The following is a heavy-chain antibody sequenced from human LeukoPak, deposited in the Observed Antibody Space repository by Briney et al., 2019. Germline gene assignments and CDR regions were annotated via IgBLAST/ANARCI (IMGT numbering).Heavy chain of an antibody. D-gene: IGHD6-19*01. CDR2: IIPIFGTA. CDR3: ASTPLTGTYSSGWYRVVNFDY. Sequence: SVKVSCKASGGTFSSYAISWVRQAPGQGLEWMGGIIPIFGTANYAQKFQGRVTITADESTSTAYMELSSLRSEDTAVYYCASTPLTGTYSSGWYRVVNFDYWGQGTLVTVSS. CDR1: GGTFSSYA. J-gene: IGHJ4*02. V-gene: IGHV1-69*13.